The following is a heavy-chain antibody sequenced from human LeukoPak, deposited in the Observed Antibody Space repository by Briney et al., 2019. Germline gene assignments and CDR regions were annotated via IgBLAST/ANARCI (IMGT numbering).Heavy chain of an antibody. V-gene: IGHV4-4*02. Sequence: SETLSLTCAVSGGSISSSNWWSWVRQPPGKGLEWIGEIYHSGSTNYNPSLKSRVTISVDKSKNQFSLKLSSVTAADTAVYYCARIVVVVAATVKYAFDIWGQGTMVTVSS. CDR3: ARIVVVVAATVKYAFDI. CDR2: IYHSGST. CDR1: GGSISSSNW. J-gene: IGHJ3*02. D-gene: IGHD2-15*01.